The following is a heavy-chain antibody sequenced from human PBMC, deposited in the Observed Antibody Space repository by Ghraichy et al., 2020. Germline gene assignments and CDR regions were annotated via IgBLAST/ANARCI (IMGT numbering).Heavy chain of an antibody. Sequence: SQTLSLTCTGSGGSISSFYWSWIRQPAGKGLEWIGRIYTSGSTNYNPSLKSRVTMSVDTSKNQFSLKLSSVTAADTAVYYCARDGGAVAGEYFQHWGQGNLVTVHS. J-gene: IGHJ1*01. D-gene: IGHD6-19*01. CDR3: ARDGGAVAGEYFQH. CDR1: GGSISSFY. V-gene: IGHV4-4*07. CDR2: IYTSGST.